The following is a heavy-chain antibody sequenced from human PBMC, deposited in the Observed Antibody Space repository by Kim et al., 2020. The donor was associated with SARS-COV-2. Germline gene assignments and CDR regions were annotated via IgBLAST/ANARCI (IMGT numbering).Heavy chain of an antibody. CDR3: TKDVLAGGADV. J-gene: IGHJ6*02. V-gene: IGHV3-9*01. CDR2: I. Sequence: IGYADSVKGRFTTSIDNAKNSLYLQMNRLRPEDTALYYCTKDVLAGGADVWGQGTAVIVSS. D-gene: IGHD3-3*02.